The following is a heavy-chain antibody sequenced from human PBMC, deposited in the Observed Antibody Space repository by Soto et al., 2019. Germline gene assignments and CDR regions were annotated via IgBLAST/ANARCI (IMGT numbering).Heavy chain of an antibody. CDR2: IFSSGST. J-gene: IGHJ4*02. D-gene: IGHD5-12*01. CDR3: AREGSYSAYNFAHGIQLWSFDF. CDR1: GVSINTFY. V-gene: IGHV4-4*07. Sequence: SETLSLTCTISGVSINTFYWSRVRQPAGRALDWIGRIFSSGSTSFNPSLESRVAMSVDTSKNHFSLNLSSVTAADMAVYYCAREGSYSAYNFAHGIQLWSFDFWGQGALATVSS.